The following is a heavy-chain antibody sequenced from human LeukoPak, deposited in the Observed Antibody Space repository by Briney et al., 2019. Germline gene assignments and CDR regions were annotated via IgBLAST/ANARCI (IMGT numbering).Heavy chain of an antibody. D-gene: IGHD2-2*01. CDR3: ATTRVVPAAIVN. J-gene: IGHJ4*02. CDR2: IYTSGST. Sequence: PSQTLSLTCTVSGGSISSGSYYWSWIRQPAGKGLEWIGRIYTSGSTNYNPSLKSRVTISVDTFKNQFSLKLSSVTAADTAVYYCATTRVVPAAIVNWGQGTLVTVSS. V-gene: IGHV4-61*02. CDR1: GGSISSGSYY.